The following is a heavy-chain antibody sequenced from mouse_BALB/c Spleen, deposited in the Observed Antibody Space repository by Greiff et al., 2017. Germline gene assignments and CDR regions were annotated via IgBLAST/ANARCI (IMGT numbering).Heavy chain of an antibody. Sequence: EVKLEESGPELVKPGASVKISCKASGYTFTDYNMHWVKQSHGKSLEWIGYIYPYNGGTGYNEKFKSKATLTVDNSSSTAYMQFNSLTSEDSAVYYCARDGYYGSSYGAMDYWGQGTSVTVSS. D-gene: IGHD1-1*01. CDR2: IYPYNGGT. J-gene: IGHJ4*01. CDR1: GYTFTDYN. CDR3: ARDGYYGSSYGAMDY. V-gene: IGHV1S29*02.